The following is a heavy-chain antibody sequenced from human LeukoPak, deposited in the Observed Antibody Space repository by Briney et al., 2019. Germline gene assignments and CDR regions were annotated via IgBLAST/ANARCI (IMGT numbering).Heavy chain of an antibody. V-gene: IGHV1-2*02. CDR3: ARSYYYDSSGYYVGAFDI. CDR1: GYTFTGYY. J-gene: IGHJ3*02. D-gene: IGHD3-22*01. CDR2: INPNSGGT. Sequence: GASVKVSCKASGYTFTGYYMHWVRQAPGQGLEWMGWINPNSGGTNYAQKFQGRVTMTRDTSISTAYMELSRLRSDDTAVYYCARSYYYDSSGYYVGAFDIWGQGTMVTVSS.